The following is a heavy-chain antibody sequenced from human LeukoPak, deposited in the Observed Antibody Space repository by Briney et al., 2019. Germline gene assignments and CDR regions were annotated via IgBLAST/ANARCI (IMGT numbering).Heavy chain of an antibody. J-gene: IGHJ6*03. CDR3: ARGRVSSSTWYSTYYYYFYMDV. Sequence: SDTLSLTCSVSGDSMTMYYWTWLRQPPGKGLEWIGYVDQTGSTNFNPSLNGRISISRDTTENLFSLRLRSVTAAATAVYFCARGRVSSSTWYSTYYYYFYMDVWGKGSTVTVSS. CDR2: VDQTGST. CDR1: GDSMTMYY. V-gene: IGHV4-59*07. D-gene: IGHD1-1*01.